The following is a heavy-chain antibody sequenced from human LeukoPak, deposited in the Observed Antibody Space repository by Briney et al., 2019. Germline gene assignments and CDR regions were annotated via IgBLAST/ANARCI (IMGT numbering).Heavy chain of an antibody. D-gene: IGHD3-3*01. V-gene: IGHV3-21*01. Sequence: PGGSLRLSCAASGFTFSSYSMNWVRQAPGKGLEWASSISSSGSFIYYADSVKGRFTISRDNAKNSLYLQMNSLRAEDTAVYYCAREVYYDFWSGPYYYYYGMDVWGQGTTVTVSS. J-gene: IGHJ6*02. CDR3: AREVYYDFWSGPYYYYYGMDV. CDR1: GFTFSSYS. CDR2: ISSSGSFI.